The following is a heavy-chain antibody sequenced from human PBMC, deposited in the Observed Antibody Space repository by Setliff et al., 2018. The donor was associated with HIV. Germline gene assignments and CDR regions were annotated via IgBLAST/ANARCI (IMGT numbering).Heavy chain of an antibody. J-gene: IGHJ1*01. CDR2: IIPILGTA. CDR3: AREISGPTPPGVKGFHH. V-gene: IGHV1-69*13. Sequence: GASVKVSCKASGGIFSSYAISWVRQAPGQGLEWMGGIIPILGTANYAQKFQDRVTMTADESTTTAYMELSSLRSEDTAVYYCAREISGPTPPGVKGFHHWGQGTLVTVSS. CDR1: GGIFSSYA. D-gene: IGHD3-3*01.